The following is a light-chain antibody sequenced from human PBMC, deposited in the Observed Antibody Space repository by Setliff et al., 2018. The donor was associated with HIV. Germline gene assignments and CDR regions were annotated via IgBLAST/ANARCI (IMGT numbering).Light chain of an antibody. Sequence: ALTQPASVSGSPGQSSTISCTGTRSDIGTYDLVSWYQHPPGKAPKLMIYEVSNRPSGVSNRFSGSKSGNTAYLTISGLQAEDEADYYCSSYTSSGTRVFGTGTKVTVL. CDR3: SSYTSSGTRV. CDR2: EVS. CDR1: RSDIGTYDL. J-gene: IGLJ1*01. V-gene: IGLV2-14*02.